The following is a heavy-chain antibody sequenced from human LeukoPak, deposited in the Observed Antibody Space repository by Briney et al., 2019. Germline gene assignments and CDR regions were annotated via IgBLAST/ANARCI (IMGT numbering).Heavy chain of an antibody. V-gene: IGHV4-39*01. J-gene: IGHJ5*02. Sequence: SETLSLTCTVSGGSISSSSYYWGWIRQPPGKGLEWIGSIYYSGSTYYNPSLKSRVTISVDTSKNQFSLKLSSATAADTAAYYCAGALRWLAHDLWGQGTLVTVSS. CDR3: AGALRWLAHDL. CDR2: IYYSGST. CDR1: GGSISSSSYY. D-gene: IGHD4-23*01.